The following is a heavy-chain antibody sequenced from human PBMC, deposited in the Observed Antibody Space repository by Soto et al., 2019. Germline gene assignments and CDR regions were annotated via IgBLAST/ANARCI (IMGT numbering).Heavy chain of an antibody. V-gene: IGHV4-59*01. J-gene: IGHJ6*02. CDR1: GGSISSYY. Sequence: SETLSLTCTVSGGSISSYYWSWIRQPPGKGLEWIGYIYYSGSTNYNPSLKSRVTISVDTSKNQFSLKLSSVTAADTAVYYCARETIGYGMDVWGQGTTVTAP. CDR3: ARETIGYGMDV. CDR2: IYYSGST. D-gene: IGHD1-7*01.